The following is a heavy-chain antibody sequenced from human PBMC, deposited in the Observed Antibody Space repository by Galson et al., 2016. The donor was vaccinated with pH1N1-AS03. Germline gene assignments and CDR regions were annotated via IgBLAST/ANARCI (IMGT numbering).Heavy chain of an antibody. CDR1: GYTFTNYY. D-gene: IGHD4-11*01. J-gene: IGHJ6*02. Sequence: SVKVSCKASGYTFTNYYMHWVRRAPGQGLEWMGIINPSGDNTTYAQKFQGRVILSADTSTSTGIMELRNLRTDDPAVFSCARDMAPRASNSSWKDAMDVWGHGTTVSVSS. CDR3: ARDMAPRASNSSWKDAMDV. CDR2: INPSGDNT. V-gene: IGHV1-46*01.